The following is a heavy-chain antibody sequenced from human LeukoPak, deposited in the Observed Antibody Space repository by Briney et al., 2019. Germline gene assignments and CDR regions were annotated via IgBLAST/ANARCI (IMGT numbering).Heavy chain of an antibody. CDR3: ARARAVAGTGGFDP. D-gene: IGHD6-19*01. Sequence: PGGSLRLSCAASGFTFSNYWMLWVRQAPGEGLVWVSRINSAGNSTSYADSVKGRFTISRDNAKNTLYLQMKSLREEDTAVYYCARARAVAGTGGFDPWGQGTLVTVSS. CDR1: GFTFSNYW. J-gene: IGHJ5*02. V-gene: IGHV3-74*01. CDR2: INSAGNST.